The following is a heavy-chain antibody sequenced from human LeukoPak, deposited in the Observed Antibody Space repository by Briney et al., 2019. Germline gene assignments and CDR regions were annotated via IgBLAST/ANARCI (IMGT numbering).Heavy chain of an antibody. CDR1: GGSISSYD. D-gene: IGHD3-10*01. Sequence: KPSETLSLTCTVSGGSISSYDWSWFWQPAGKRLEWIGRIYTRGSTNYNPSLKSRVIMSVDTSKNQFSLRLNSVTAADTAVYYCARVTEYYGSGRRHNYYSYYMDVWGRGTTVTISS. CDR2: IYTRGST. CDR3: ARVTEYYGSGRRHNYYSYYMDV. J-gene: IGHJ6*03. V-gene: IGHV4-4*07.